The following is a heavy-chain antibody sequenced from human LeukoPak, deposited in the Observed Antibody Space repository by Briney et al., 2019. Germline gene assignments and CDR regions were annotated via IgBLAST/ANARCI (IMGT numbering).Heavy chain of an antibody. CDR3: ARHSFSGGNWFDP. J-gene: IGHJ5*02. CDR2: IYYSGST. Sequence: PSETLSLTCTVSGGSISSSSYYWGWIRQPPGKGLEWIGSIYYSGSTYYNPPLKSRVTISVDTSKNQFSLKLSSVTAADTAVYYCARHSFSGGNWFDPWGQGTLVTVSS. D-gene: IGHD3-16*01. V-gene: IGHV4-39*01. CDR1: GGSISSSSYY.